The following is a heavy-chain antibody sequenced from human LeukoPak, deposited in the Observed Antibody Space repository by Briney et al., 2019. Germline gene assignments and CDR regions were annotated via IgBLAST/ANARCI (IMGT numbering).Heavy chain of an antibody. J-gene: IGHJ6*02. CDR1: GFTFDDYA. CDR2: ISWNSGSI. CDR3: AKDIMGWRITMVRGVIYYYGMDV. Sequence: GGSLRLSCAASGFTFDDYAMHWVRQAPGKGLEWVSGISWNSGSIGYADSVKGRFTISRDNAKNSLYLQMNSLRAEDTALYYCAKDIMGWRITMVRGVIYYYGMDVWGQGITVTVSS. D-gene: IGHD3-10*01. V-gene: IGHV3-9*01.